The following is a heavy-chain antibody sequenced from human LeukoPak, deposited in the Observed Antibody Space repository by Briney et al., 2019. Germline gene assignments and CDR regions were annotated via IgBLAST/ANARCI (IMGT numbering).Heavy chain of an antibody. J-gene: IGHJ5*02. CDR2: IRYDGSNK. CDR3: AKDYSSGWYESWFDP. CDR1: GFIFSSYG. Sequence: GGSLRLSCAASGFIFSSYGMHWVRQAPGKGLEGVAFIRYDGSNKYYADSVKGRFTISRDNTKNTLYLQMNSLRGEDTAVYYCAKDYSSGWYESWFDPWGQGTLVAVSS. V-gene: IGHV3-30*02. D-gene: IGHD6-19*01.